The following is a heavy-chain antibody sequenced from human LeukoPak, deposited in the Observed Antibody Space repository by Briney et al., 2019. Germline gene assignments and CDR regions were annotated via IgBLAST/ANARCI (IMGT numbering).Heavy chain of an antibody. CDR1: GYTFTGYY. J-gene: IGHJ4*02. CDR2: INPNSGGT. CDR3: ARAQEMATIQGFDY. V-gene: IGHV1-2*02. D-gene: IGHD5-24*01. Sequence: ASVKVSCKASGYTFTGYYMHWVRQAPGQGLEWMGWINPNSGGTNYAQKFQGRVTMTRDTSISTAYMELSSLRSEDTAVYYCARAQEMATIQGFDYWGQGTLVTVSS.